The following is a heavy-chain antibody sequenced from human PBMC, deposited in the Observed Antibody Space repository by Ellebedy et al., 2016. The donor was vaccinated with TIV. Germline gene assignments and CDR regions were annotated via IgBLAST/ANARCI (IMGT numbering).Heavy chain of an antibody. D-gene: IGHD6-13*01. J-gene: IGHJ4*02. CDR2: IGSRSGIF. CDR3: VKDRYSSSRSFDY. V-gene: IGHV3-48*01. Sequence: GESLKISCAASGFTFSTYSMNWVRQAPGKGLEWISYIGSRSGIFHYADSVKGRFTISRDNSKNTLYLQMSSLRAEDTAVYYCVKDRYSSSRSFDYWGQGTLVTVSS. CDR1: GFTFSTYS.